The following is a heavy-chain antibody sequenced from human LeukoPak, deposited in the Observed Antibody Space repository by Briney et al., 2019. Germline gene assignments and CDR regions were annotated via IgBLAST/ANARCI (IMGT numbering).Heavy chain of an antibody. D-gene: IGHD5-24*01. J-gene: IGHJ4*02. Sequence: KPSETLSLTCTVSGGSIGRYYWSWIRQPPGKGLEWIAYIFFSGTTKYNPSLESRVTISVDTSKNQFSLGLTSVTAADTALYYCARGGDGYNYVDYWGPGTLVTVSS. V-gene: IGHV4-59*01. CDR2: IFFSGTT. CDR1: GGSIGRYY. CDR3: ARGGDGYNYVDY.